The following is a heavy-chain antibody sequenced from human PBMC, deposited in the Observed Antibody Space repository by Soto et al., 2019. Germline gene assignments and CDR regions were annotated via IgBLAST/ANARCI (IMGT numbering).Heavy chain of an antibody. Sequence: QVQLVQSGAEVKKPGSSVKVSCKASGGTFSSYAISWVRQAPGQGLEWMGVIIPIFGTANYAQKFQGRVTITADESTSTAYMELSSLRSEDRAVYYCARCYYDSSGYGWFDPWGQGTLVTVSS. J-gene: IGHJ5*02. CDR1: GGTFSSYA. D-gene: IGHD3-22*01. CDR3: ARCYYDSSGYGWFDP. V-gene: IGHV1-69*01. CDR2: IIPIFGTA.